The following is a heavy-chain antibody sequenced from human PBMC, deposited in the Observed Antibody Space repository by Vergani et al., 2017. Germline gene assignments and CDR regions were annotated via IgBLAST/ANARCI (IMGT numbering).Heavy chain of an antibody. Sequence: VQLLESGGGLVQPGGSLRLSGAASGFTFSSYAMSWVRQAPGKGLEWVAVISYDGRNKYYADSMKGRFTIPRDNSKNTLYLQMNSRRAEATAVYYCAKNSITMVRNRDFDCWGQGCLVTVSS. CDR2: ISYDGRNK. D-gene: IGHD3-10*01. CDR3: AKNSITMVRNRDFDC. J-gene: IGHJ4*02. V-gene: IGHV3-30*18. CDR1: GFTFSSYA.